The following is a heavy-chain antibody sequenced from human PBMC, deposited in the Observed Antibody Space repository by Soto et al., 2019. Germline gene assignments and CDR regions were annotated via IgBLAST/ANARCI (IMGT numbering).Heavy chain of an antibody. J-gene: IGHJ6*02. D-gene: IGHD3-10*01. CDR1: GGFISSGGYY. CDR3: ARASMVRGVMYYGMDV. Sequence: PSETLSLTCTVSGGFISSGGYYWSWIRQHPGKGLEWIAYIYYSGSTYYNPSPKSRGIITVETSKNEFSLKLSSVTAADTAVYYFARASMVRGVMYYGMDVWGQGTTVTVSS. V-gene: IGHV4-31*03. CDR2: IYYSGST.